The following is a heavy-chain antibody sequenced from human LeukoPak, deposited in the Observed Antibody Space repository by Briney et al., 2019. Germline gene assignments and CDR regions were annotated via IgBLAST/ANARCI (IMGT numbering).Heavy chain of an antibody. CDR2: PYYRSKWYN. CDR1: LDSVSSNSAA. V-gene: IGHV6-1*01. CDR3: ASDLDWFDT. J-gene: IGHJ5*02. Sequence: QTLSLTRAISLDSVSSNSAAWKWIRQSRSRGLEWLGRPYYRSKWYNNNAVSVKSRITINPDTSKNQFSLPLNSVTPEDTAVYYCASDLDWFDTWGQGTLVTVSS.